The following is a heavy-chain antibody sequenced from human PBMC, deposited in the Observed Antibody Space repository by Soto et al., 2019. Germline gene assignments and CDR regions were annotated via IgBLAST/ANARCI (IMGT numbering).Heavy chain of an antibody. D-gene: IGHD3-3*01. CDR3: ARGSYDFWSGYYFDY. V-gene: IGHV3-33*01. J-gene: IGHJ4*02. CDR2: IWYDGSNK. Sequence: QVQLVESGGGVVQPGRSLRLSCAASGFTFSSYGMHWVRQAPGKGLEWVAVIWYDGSNKYYADSVKGRFTISRDNSKNTLYLQMNSLRAEDTAVYYCARGSYDFWSGYYFDYWGQGTLVTVSS. CDR1: GFTFSSYG.